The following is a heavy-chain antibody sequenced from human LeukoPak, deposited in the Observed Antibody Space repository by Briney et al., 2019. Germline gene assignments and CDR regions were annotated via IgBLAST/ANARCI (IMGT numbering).Heavy chain of an antibody. D-gene: IGHD4-17*01. J-gene: IGHJ4*02. Sequence: PSETLSLTCTVSGGSNSGSNYYWGWVRQSPEKGLEWIGSIIYSGTTHYDPSLRSRVTISVDTSKSQFSLRLTSVTAADTAVYYCARDFGDHRIDYWGQGTLVTVSS. CDR1: GGSNSGSNYY. CDR3: ARDFGDHRIDY. V-gene: IGHV4-39*01. CDR2: IIYSGTT.